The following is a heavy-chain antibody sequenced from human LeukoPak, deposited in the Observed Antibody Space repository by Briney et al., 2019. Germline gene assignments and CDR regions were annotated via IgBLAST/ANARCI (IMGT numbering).Heavy chain of an antibody. J-gene: IGHJ4*02. D-gene: IGHD1-14*01. CDR1: GFTFSSYA. CDR3: AKDKYGWRTGLDY. V-gene: IGHV3-23*01. CDR2: ISGSGGST. Sequence: GGSLRLSCAAPGFTFSSYAMSWVRQAPGKGLEWVSAISGSGGSTYYADSVKGRFTISRDNSKNTLYLQMNSLRAEDTAVYYCAKDKYGWRTGLDYWGQGTLVTVSS.